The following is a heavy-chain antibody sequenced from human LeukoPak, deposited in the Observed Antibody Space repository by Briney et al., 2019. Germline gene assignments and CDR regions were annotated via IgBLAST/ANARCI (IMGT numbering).Heavy chain of an antibody. Sequence: KASETLSLTCTVSGGSISSYYWSWIRQPPGKGLEWIGYIYYSGSTNYNPSLKSRVTISVDTSKNQFSLKLSSVTAADTAVYYCARWGLAVAGNYFDYWGQGTLVTVSS. CDR2: IYYSGST. J-gene: IGHJ4*02. CDR3: ARWGLAVAGNYFDY. D-gene: IGHD6-19*01. V-gene: IGHV4-59*08. CDR1: GGSISSYY.